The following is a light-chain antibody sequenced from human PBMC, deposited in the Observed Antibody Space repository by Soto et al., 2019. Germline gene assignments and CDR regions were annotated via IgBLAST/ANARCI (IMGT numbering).Light chain of an antibody. CDR3: QSYDSSLSGSV. Sequence: QLVLTQPPSVSGAPGQRVTISCTGSSSNIGAGYDVHWYQQFPGTAPKLLIYVNTNRPSGVPDRFSGSKSGTSASLAITGLQAEDEADYYCQSYDSSLSGSVFGGGTKVTVL. V-gene: IGLV1-40*01. J-gene: IGLJ2*01. CDR2: VNT. CDR1: SSNIGAGYD.